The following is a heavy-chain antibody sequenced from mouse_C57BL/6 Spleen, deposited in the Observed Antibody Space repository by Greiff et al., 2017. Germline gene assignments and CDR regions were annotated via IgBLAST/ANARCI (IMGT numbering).Heavy chain of an antibody. D-gene: IGHD2-4*01. CDR2: IYPGDGDT. CDR3: ARGDDYSFDY. CDR1: GYAFSSSW. Sequence: VQLQQSGAELVKPVASVKISCKASGYAFSSSWMNWVKQRPGKGLEWIGQIYPGDGDTNYNGKFKGKATLTADKSSSTAYMQLSSLTSEDSAVYFCARGDDYSFDYWGQGTTLTVSS. J-gene: IGHJ2*01. V-gene: IGHV1-80*01.